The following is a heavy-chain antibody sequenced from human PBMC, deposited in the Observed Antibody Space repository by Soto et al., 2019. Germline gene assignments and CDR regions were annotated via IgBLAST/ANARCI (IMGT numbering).Heavy chain of an antibody. J-gene: IGHJ4*02. D-gene: IGHD2-21*02. CDR2: ISGRVGDT. CDR1: GFIFSSRA. V-gene: IGHV3-23*01. Sequence: PGVALRLSDAASGFIFSSRAVILVRQAPGKGLEGLAAISGRVGDTLYADSVKGRLTISRDNSSHTPYLKVKRLRAQDTAVYHSAKDQTAVPLFDYWGQANLAPVSS. CDR3: AKDQTAVPLFDY.